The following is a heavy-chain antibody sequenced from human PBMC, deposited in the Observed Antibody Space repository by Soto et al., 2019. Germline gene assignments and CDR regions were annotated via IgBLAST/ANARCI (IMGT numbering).Heavy chain of an antibody. V-gene: IGHV3-74*03. CDR1: GFTFSDYW. CDR3: TRGDGYGVLYV. D-gene: IGHD5-12*01. CDR2: IDSDGSTT. Sequence: EVQLVESGGGLVQPGGSLRLSCAGSGFTFSDYWMQWVRQAPGKGLVWVSHIDSDGSTTAYADSVKGRFTISRDNAKTTLYLQMNSLRAEDTAEYYCTRGDGYGVLYVWGQGTTVTVSS. J-gene: IGHJ6*02.